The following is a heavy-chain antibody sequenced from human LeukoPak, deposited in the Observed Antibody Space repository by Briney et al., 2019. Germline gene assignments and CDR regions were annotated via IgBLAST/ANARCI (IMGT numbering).Heavy chain of an antibody. CDR1: GFTFSSYS. CDR2: INHSGST. J-gene: IGHJ4*02. Sequence: GSLRLSCAASGFTFSSYSMNWVRQPPGKGLEWIGEINHSGSTNYNPSLKSRVTISVDTSKNQFSLKLSSVTAADTAVYCCARQHYGSGSYRGSVEDYWGQGTLVTVSS. V-gene: IGHV4-34*01. CDR3: ARQHYGSGSYRGSVEDY. D-gene: IGHD3-10*01.